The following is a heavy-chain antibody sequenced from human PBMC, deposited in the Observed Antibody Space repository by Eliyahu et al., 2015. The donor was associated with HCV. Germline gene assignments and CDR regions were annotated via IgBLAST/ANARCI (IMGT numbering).Heavy chain of an antibody. J-gene: IGHJ4*02. V-gene: IGHV3-15*01. CDR1: GLTFSDAW. CDR2: IKSKGDGGTS. Sequence: EVQLVESGRGLAKPGGSLRLSCXASGLTFSDAWMSWVRQAPGKGLEWVGRIKSKGDGGTSEYAAPVKGRFSISRDDSKNTLYLQMNSLKTEDRGVYYCTNVFDNWGQGTLVTVS. CDR3: TNVFDN.